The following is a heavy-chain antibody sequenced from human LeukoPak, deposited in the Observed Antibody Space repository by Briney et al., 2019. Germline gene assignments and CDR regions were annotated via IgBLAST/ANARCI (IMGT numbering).Heavy chain of an antibody. CDR1: GCSISSYY. Sequence: SETLSLTCTVSGCSISSYYWSWIRQPPGKGLEWIGYIYYSGSTNYNPSLKRRVTISVDTSKNQFSLKLSSVTAADTAVYYCARDKSPTETDYWGQGTLVTVSS. J-gene: IGHJ4*02. D-gene: IGHD1-26*01. CDR3: ARDKSPTETDY. CDR2: IYYSGST. V-gene: IGHV4-59*12.